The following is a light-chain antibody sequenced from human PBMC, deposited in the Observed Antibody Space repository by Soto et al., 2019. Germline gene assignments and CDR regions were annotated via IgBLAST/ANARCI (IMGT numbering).Light chain of an antibody. Sequence: QSVLAQPGSACASPGQSVTISCTGTSSDVGRYDYVSWYQQHPGKAPKLIVYDVTERPSGVPDRFSGSKSGNTASLNISGLQAEDEADYSCCSFAGSYSYVFGTGTKVTVL. J-gene: IGLJ1*01. V-gene: IGLV2-11*01. CDR1: SSDVGRYDY. CDR3: CSFAGSYSYV. CDR2: DVT.